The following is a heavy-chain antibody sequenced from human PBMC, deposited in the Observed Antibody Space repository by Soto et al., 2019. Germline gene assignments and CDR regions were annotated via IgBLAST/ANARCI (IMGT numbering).Heavy chain of an antibody. V-gene: IGHV6-1*01. CDR2: TYYSSKWYI. CDR1: GDSISSNSAA. Sequence: PSQTLSLTCVISGDSISSNSAAWYWIRQSPSRGLEYLGRTYYSSKWYIDYAVSVKGRITINPDTSRNQFSLQLNSVTPEDTAVYYCTRDEYYWGKGTRVTVSS. J-gene: IGHJ4*02. CDR3: TRDEYY.